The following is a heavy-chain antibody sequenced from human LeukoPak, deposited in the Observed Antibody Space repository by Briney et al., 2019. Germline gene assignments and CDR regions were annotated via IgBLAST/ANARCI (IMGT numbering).Heavy chain of an antibody. D-gene: IGHD2-15*01. CDR2: IIPIFGTA. CDR1: GGTFSSYA. V-gene: IGHV1-69*13. J-gene: IGHJ4*02. Sequence: ASVKDSCKASGGTFSSYAISWVRQAPGQGLEWMGGIIPIFGTANYAQKFQGRVTITADESTSTAYMELSSLRSEDTAVYYCARGSLSVVAATLGFDYWGQGTLVTVSS. CDR3: ARGSLSVVAATLGFDY.